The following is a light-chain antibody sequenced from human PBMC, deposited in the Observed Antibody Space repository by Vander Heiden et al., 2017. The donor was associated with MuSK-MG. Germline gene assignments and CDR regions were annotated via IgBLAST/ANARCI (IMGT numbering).Light chain of an antibody. CDR2: DAY. Sequence: DIVLPQSPATLSLSPGDRATLSCRASQTVSSYLAWYQQKPGQAPRLLIYDAYNRATGIPARFSGSGPGTDFTLTISNLEPEDFAVYYCQQRSNWPLTFGGGTKVEIK. V-gene: IGKV3-11*01. J-gene: IGKJ4*01. CDR1: QTVSSY. CDR3: QQRSNWPLT.